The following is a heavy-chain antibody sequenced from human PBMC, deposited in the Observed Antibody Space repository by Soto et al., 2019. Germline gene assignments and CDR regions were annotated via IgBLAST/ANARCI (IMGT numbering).Heavy chain of an antibody. CDR3: GRVFDSSTYNNWFAP. J-gene: IGHJ5*02. D-gene: IGHD3-9*01. Sequence: ASVKVSCKASGYTFTSNGISWVRQAPGQGIEWMGWISAYNGNTNYAQKHQGRVNMTTDTSTSTAYWGLRGRRSDDRALFYCGRVFDSSTYNNWFAPGGQGTLVTVS. CDR1: GYTFTSNG. V-gene: IGHV1-18*01. CDR2: ISAYNGNT.